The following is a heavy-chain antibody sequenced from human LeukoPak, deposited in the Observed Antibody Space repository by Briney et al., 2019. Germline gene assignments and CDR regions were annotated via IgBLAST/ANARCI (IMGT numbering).Heavy chain of an antibody. D-gene: IGHD1-26*01. J-gene: IGHJ5*02. CDR2: IYHSGST. V-gene: IGHV4-38-2*02. Sequence: SETLSLTCTVSGYSISSGYYWGWIRQPPGKGLEWIGSIYHSGSTYYNPSLKSRVTISVDTSKNQFSLKLSSVTAADTAVYYCARDWRSGSYQDWFDPWGQGTLVTVSS. CDR3: ARDWRSGSYQDWFDP. CDR1: GYSISSGYY.